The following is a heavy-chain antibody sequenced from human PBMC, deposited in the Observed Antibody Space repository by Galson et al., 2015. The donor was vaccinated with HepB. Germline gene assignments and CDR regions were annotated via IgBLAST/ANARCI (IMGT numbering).Heavy chain of an antibody. V-gene: IGHV3-53*04. J-gene: IGHJ3*02. Sequence: SLRLSCAASGFTVSSNYMSWVRQAPGKGLEWVSVIYSGGSTYYADSVKGRFTISRHNSKNTLYLQMNSLRAEDTAVYYCARAGAYSSGLDAFDIWGQGTTVTVSS. CDR1: GFTVSSNY. D-gene: IGHD6-19*01. CDR2: IYSGGST. CDR3: ARAGAYSSGLDAFDI.